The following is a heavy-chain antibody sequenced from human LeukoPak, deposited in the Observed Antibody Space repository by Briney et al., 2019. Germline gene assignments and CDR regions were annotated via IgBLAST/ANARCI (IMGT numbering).Heavy chain of an antibody. V-gene: IGHV4-38-2*02. J-gene: IGHJ4*02. CDR2: IYHSGST. D-gene: IGHD3-10*01. CDR1: GYSISSGYY. CDR3: ARAVTMVRGVSYYFDY. Sequence: SETLSLTCTVSGYSISSGYYWGWIRQPPGKGLEWIGSIYHSGSTYYNPSLKSRVTISVDTSKNQFSLKLSSVTAADTAVYYCARAVTMVRGVSYYFDYWGQGTLVTVSS.